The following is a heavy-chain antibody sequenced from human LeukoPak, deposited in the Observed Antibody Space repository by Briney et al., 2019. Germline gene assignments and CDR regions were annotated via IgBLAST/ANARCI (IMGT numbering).Heavy chain of an antibody. V-gene: IGHV4-61*01. CDR3: ASRTIAAAGWGDDAFDI. Sequence: PSETLSLTCAVSGYSISSGYYWSWIRQPPGKGLEWIGYIYYSGSTNYNPSLKSRVTISVDTSKNQFSLKLSSVTAADTAVYYCASRTIAAAGWGDDAFDIWGQGTMVTVSS. J-gene: IGHJ3*02. D-gene: IGHD6-13*01. CDR2: IYYSGST. CDR1: GYSISSGYY.